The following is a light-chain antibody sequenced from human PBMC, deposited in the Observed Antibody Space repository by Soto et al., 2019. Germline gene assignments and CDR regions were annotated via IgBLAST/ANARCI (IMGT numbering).Light chain of an antibody. V-gene: IGLV2-23*01. Sequence: QSALTQPASVSGSPGQSITTSCTGTSRDVGIYNLVSWYQLHPGKVPKLIIYEDTKRPSGISSRFSGSESGITAFLTISGLQAEDEADYSCCSYAGSSTYVFGTGTKVTVL. CDR1: SRDVGIYNL. CDR2: EDT. CDR3: CSYAGSSTYV. J-gene: IGLJ1*01.